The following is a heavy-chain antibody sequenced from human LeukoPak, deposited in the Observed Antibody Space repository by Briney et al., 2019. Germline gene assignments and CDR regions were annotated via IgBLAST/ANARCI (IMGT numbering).Heavy chain of an antibody. CDR2: INHSGST. Sequence: SETLSLTCAVYGGSFSGYYWSWIRQPPGKGLEWIGEINHSGSTNYNPSLKSRVTISVDTSKNQFSLKLSSVTAADTAVCYCSRLRYGSGWCVDYWGQATLVTVYS. CDR3: SRLRYGSGWCVDY. D-gene: IGHD6-19*01. V-gene: IGHV4-34*01. J-gene: IGHJ4*02. CDR1: GGSFSGYY.